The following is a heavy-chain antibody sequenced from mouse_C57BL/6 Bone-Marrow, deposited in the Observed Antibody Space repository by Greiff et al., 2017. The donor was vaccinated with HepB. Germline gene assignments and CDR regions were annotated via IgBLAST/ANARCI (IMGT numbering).Heavy chain of an antibody. V-gene: IGHV1-55*01. D-gene: IGHD5-2*01. J-gene: IGHJ4*01. CDR2: IYPGSGST. Sequence: QVQLQQPGAELVKPGASVKMSCKASGYTFTSYWITWVKQRPGQGLEWIGDIYPGSGSTNYNEKFKSKATLTVDTSSSTAYMQLSSLTSEDSAVYYCARKNNVRPYCAMEYWGQGTSVTVSS. CDR1: GYTFTSYW. CDR3: ARKNNVRPYCAMEY.